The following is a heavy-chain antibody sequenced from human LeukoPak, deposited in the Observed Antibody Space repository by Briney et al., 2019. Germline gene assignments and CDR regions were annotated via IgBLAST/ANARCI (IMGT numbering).Heavy chain of an antibody. CDR2: IRYDGSNK. CDR3: AKDLYSSSWYPRGNDY. Sequence: GGSLRLSCAASGFTFSSYGMHWVRQAPGKGLEWMAFIRYDGSNKYYADSVKGRFTISRDNSKNTLYLQMNSLRAEDTAVYYCAKDLYSSSWYPRGNDYWGQGTLVTVSS. V-gene: IGHV3-30*02. J-gene: IGHJ4*02. D-gene: IGHD6-13*01. CDR1: GFTFSSYG.